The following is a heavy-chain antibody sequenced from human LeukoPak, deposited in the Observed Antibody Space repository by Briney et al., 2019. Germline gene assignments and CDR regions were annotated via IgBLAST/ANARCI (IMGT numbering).Heavy chain of an antibody. D-gene: IGHD5-12*01. J-gene: IGHJ4*02. CDR1: GFSFSSYA. V-gene: IGHV3-23*01. CDR3: AKCGFPGYEKTFDY. Sequence: GGSLRLSCAVSGFSFSSYAMSWVRQAPGKGLEWVSGISHSGGDTYYADSVKGRFTISRDNSKNTLYLQMNSPRAEDTAVYYCAKCGFPGYEKTFDYWGQGTLVTVSS. CDR2: ISHSGGDT.